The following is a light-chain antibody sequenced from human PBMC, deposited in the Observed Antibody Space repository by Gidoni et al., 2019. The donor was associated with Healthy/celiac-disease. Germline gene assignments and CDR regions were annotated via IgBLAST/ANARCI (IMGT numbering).Light chain of an antibody. CDR3: QQYNNWPPYT. Sequence: EIVMTQPPATLSVSPGERATLSCRASQSVSSNFAWYQQKPGQAPRLLIYGASTRATGLPARFSGGGSGTEFTLTISSLQSEDFAVYYCQQYNNWPPYTFGQGTKLEIK. J-gene: IGKJ2*01. V-gene: IGKV3-15*01. CDR1: QSVSSN. CDR2: GAS.